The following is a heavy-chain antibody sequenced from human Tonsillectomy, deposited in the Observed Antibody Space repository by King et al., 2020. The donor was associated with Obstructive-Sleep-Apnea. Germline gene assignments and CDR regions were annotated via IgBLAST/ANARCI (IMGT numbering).Heavy chain of an antibody. Sequence: QLQESGPGLVKPSGTLSLTCVVSAGSISSNNWWRWVRQPPGKGLEWIGEIYHSGRTNYNPSLKSRVTTSVVKSKNQVSLKVGFLTAAGTAVYYCAREGAVGATAGAAGITAFDIWGQGTMVTVYS. D-gene: IGHD6-13*01. CDR2: IYHSGRT. CDR3: AREGAVGATAGAAGITAFDI. V-gene: IGHV4-4*02. CDR1: AGSISSNNW. J-gene: IGHJ3*02.